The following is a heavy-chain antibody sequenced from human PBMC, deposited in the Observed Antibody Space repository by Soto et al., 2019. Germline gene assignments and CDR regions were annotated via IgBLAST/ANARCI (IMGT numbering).Heavy chain of an antibody. J-gene: IGHJ4*01. CDR1: GYTFTDYY. CDR2: ISPSGGTT. Sequence: QVQLVQSGAEVKKPGASVQVSCKASGYTFTDYYMHWVRQAPGQGLEWMALISPSGGTTTNVKTFQGRVTVTRDTSTSTVYMDLSSLRSDDTAIYYCARLKDAGELDYWGQGTLVTVSS. CDR3: ARLKDAGELDY. V-gene: IGHV1-46*01. D-gene: IGHD3-16*01.